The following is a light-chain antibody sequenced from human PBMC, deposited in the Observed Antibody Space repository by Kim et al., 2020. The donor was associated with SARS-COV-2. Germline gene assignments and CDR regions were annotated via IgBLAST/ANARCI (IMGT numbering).Light chain of an antibody. V-gene: IGLV1-47*01. CDR1: SSNIGSNY. J-gene: IGLJ2*01. Sequence: GRRFTFSCPGSSSNIGSNYVYWYQQLPGTAPKLLIYRNNQRPSGVPDRFSGSKSGTSASLAISGLRSEDEADYYCAAWDDSLSAVVFGGGTQLTVL. CDR2: RNN. CDR3: AAWDDSLSAVV.